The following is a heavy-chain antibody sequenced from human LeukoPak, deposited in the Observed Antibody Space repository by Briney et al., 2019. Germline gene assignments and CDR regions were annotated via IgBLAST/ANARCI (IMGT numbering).Heavy chain of an antibody. J-gene: IGHJ4*02. Sequence: SETLSLTCTVSGGSISSSSYYWGWIRQPPGKGLEWIGSIYYSGSTYYNPSLKSRVTISVDTSKSQFSLKLSSVTAADTAVYYCARVPSRWELLTYFDYWGQGTLVTVSS. CDR1: GGSISSSSYY. CDR2: IYYSGST. V-gene: IGHV4-39*07. CDR3: ARVPSRWELLTYFDY. D-gene: IGHD1-26*01.